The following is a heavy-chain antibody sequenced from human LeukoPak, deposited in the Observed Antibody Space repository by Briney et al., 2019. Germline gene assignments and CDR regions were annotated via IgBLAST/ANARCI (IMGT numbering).Heavy chain of an antibody. CDR1: GGSLSPYY. CDR3: ARGGSGYDWFDP. V-gene: IGHV4-59*01. CDR2: ISYSGST. J-gene: IGHJ5*02. D-gene: IGHD5-12*01. Sequence: SETLSLTCTVSGGSLSPYYWSWIRQSPGKGLEWIGYISYSGSTNYNPSLKSRVTISVDTSKNLFSLNLKLTSVTAADTAVYYCARGGSGYDWFDPWGQGTLVTVSS.